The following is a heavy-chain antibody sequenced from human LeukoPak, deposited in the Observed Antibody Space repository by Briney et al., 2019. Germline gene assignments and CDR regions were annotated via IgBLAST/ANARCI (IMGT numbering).Heavy chain of an antibody. CDR2: IVVGSGNT. J-gene: IGHJ6*03. D-gene: IGHD3-10*01. Sequence: SVKVSCKASGFTFTSSAVQWVRQARGQRLEWIGWIVVGSGNTNYAQKFQERVTITRGMSTSTAYMELSSLRSEDTAVYYCAADRLGSYKPEGYYYYYMDVWGKGTTVTVSS. CDR1: GFTFTSSA. CDR3: AADRLGSYKPEGYYYYYMDV. V-gene: IGHV1-58*01.